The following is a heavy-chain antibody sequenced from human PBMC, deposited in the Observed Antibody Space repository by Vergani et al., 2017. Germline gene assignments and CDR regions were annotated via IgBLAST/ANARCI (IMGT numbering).Heavy chain of an antibody. D-gene: IGHD6-19*01. CDR3: ARPPIAVAGRGAFDI. CDR1: GYSFTSYW. Sequence: EVQLVQSGAEVKKPGESLKISCKGSGYSFTSYWIGWVRQLPGKGLEWMGIIYPGDSDTRYSPSFQGQVTISADKSISTACLQWSSLKASDTAMYYCARPPIAVAGRGAFDIWGQGTMVTVSS. J-gene: IGHJ3*02. V-gene: IGHV5-51*01. CDR2: IYPGDSDT.